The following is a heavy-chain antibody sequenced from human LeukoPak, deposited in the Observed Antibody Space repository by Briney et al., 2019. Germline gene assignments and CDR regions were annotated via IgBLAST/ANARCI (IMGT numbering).Heavy chain of an antibody. J-gene: IGHJ6*03. CDR2: IKQDGSEK. CDR3: ARDHYGGYSYGFGYYYYYMDV. Sequence: GGSLRLSCAASGFTFSSYWMSWVRQAPGKGLEWVANIKQDGSEKYYVDSVKGRFTISRDNAKNSLYLQMNSLRAEDTAVYYCARDHYGGYSYGFGYYYYYMDVWGKGTTVTISS. CDR1: GFTFSSYW. V-gene: IGHV3-7*01. D-gene: IGHD5-18*01.